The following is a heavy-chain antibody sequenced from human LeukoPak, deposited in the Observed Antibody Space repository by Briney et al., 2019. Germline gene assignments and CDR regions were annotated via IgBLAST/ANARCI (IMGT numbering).Heavy chain of an antibody. CDR2: IYTSGST. J-gene: IGHJ3*02. CDR1: GGSISSYY. Sequence: SETLSLTCTVSGGSISSYYWSWIRQPAGKGLEWIGRIYTSGSTNYNPSLKSRVTMSVDTSKNQFSLKLSSVTAADTAVYCCAVTGYSSGWGAFDIWGQGTMVTVSS. V-gene: IGHV4-4*07. D-gene: IGHD6-19*01. CDR3: AVTGYSSGWGAFDI.